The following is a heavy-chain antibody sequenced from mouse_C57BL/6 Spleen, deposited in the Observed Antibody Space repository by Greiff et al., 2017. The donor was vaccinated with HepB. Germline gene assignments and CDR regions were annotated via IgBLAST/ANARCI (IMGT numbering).Heavy chain of an antibody. V-gene: IGHV1-59*01. D-gene: IGHD1-1*01. J-gene: IGHJ2*01. CDR2: IDPSDSYT. Sequence: QVQLQQPGAELVRPGTSVKLSCKASGYTFTSYWMHWVKQRPGQGLEWIGVIDPSDSYTNYNQKFKGKATLTVDTSSSTAYMQLSSLTSEDSAVYYCARHYYYGSSYDFDYWGQGTTLTVSS. CDR3: ARHYYYGSSYDFDY. CDR1: GYTFTSYW.